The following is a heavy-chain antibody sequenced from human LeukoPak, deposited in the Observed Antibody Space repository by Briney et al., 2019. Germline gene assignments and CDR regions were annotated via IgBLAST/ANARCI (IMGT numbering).Heavy chain of an antibody. CDR2: ISGRGSGGTT. CDR3: AKSGYNRFDY. D-gene: IGHD5-24*01. V-gene: IGHV3-23*01. CDR1: GFTFSSSA. J-gene: IGHJ4*02. Sequence: PGGSLRLSCAASGFTFSSSAMSWVRQAPGKGLEWVSNISGRGSGGTTDYAESGKGRFTISTDTSKNTLYLQMNSLRAEDTAVYYCAKSGYNRFDYWGQGTLVTVSS.